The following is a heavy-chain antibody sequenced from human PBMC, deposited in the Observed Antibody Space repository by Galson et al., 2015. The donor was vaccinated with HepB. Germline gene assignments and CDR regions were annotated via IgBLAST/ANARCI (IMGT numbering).Heavy chain of an antibody. D-gene: IGHD5-12*01. V-gene: IGHV3-15*07. J-gene: IGHJ4*02. CDR3: TTDGRRGYDYFDY. CDR1: GFSFSSDW. Sequence: SLRLSCAASGFSFSSDWMNWVRQAPGKGLEWVGRIKSEADGGATDYAAPINGRFTISRDDSKNTLYLQMSSLKTEDTAVYYCTTDGRRGYDYFDYWGQGALVTVSS. CDR2: IKSEADGGAT.